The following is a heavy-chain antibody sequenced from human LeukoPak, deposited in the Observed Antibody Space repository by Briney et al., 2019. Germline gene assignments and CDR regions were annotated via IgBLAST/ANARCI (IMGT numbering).Heavy chain of an antibody. V-gene: IGHV4-59*01. J-gene: IGHJ4*02. CDR2: IYYSGST. Sequence: PSETLSLTCTVSGGSISSYYWSWIRQPPGKGLEWIGYIYYSGSTNYNPSLKSRVTISVDTSKNQFSLKLSSVTAADTAVYYCARALSSSWYVGWGQGTLVTVSS. D-gene: IGHD6-13*01. CDR1: GGSISSYY. CDR3: ARALSSSWYVG.